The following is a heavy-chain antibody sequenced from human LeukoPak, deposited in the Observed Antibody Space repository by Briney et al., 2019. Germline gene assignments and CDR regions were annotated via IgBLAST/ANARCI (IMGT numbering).Heavy chain of an antibody. CDR3: ASGYIGEY. Sequence: GSVNVSCKASGYTFTDYYMHWVRQAPGQGLEWMGYINPNSGGTNYAQKFQGRVTMTRDTSISTAYMELSRLGSDDTALYYCASGYIGEYWGQGTLDTVSS. CDR1: GYTFTDYY. J-gene: IGHJ4*02. V-gene: IGHV1-2*02. D-gene: IGHD1-1*01. CDR2: INPNSGGT.